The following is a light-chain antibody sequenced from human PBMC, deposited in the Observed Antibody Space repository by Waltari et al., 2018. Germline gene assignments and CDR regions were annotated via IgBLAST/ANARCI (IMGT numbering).Light chain of an antibody. CDR3: QQYNNWPSWT. CDR1: QSVSSN. V-gene: IGKV3-15*01. CDR2: GAS. Sequence: EIVMTQSPATLYVSPGERAPLSCRASQSVSSNLAWYQQKPGQAPRLLIYGASTRATGIPARFSGSGSGTEFTLTISSMQSEDFAVYYCQQYNNWPSWTFGQGTKVEIK. J-gene: IGKJ1*01.